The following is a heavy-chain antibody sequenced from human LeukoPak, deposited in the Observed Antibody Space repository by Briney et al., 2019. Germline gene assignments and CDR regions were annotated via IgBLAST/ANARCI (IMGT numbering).Heavy chain of an antibody. J-gene: IGHJ4*02. D-gene: IGHD3-22*01. CDR1: GFTFSNNW. CDR3: ARIITGMVSPLDY. CDR2: IIGDGSST. V-gene: IGHV3-74*03. Sequence: PGGSLRLSCVASGFTFSNNWMHWVRQAPGKGLVWVSRIIGDGSSTTYEDSVKGRFTISRDHAKNTLYLQMNRLRAEHTAVYYCARIITGMVSPLDYWGQGTLVTVSS.